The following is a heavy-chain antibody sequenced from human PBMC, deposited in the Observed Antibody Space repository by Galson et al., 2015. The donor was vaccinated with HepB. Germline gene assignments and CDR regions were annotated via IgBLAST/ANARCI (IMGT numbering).Heavy chain of an antibody. CDR1: GYTFTVYY. CDR3: ASLGYCSSTSCTLAFDI. Sequence: SVKVSCKASGYTFTVYYMHWVRQAPGQGLEWMGRINPNSGGTNYAQKFQGRVTMTRDTSISTAYMELSRLRSDDTAVYYCASLGYCSSTSCTLAFDIWGQGTMVTVSS. J-gene: IGHJ3*02. D-gene: IGHD2-2*01. V-gene: IGHV1-2*06. CDR2: INPNSGGT.